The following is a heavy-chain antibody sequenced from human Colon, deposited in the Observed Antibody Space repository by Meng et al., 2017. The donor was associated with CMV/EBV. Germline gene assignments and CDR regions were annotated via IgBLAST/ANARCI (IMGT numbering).Heavy chain of an antibody. D-gene: IGHD2-2*01. Sequence: GESLKISCAASGFTFSHYSMKCVRQAPGKGLEWIATISSAGIYTYYAASVKGRFTISRDNAKSTVFLQMNSLRAEDTAVYYCSRGQDFVVVPTPKNFFDPWGQGTLVTVSS. CDR2: ISSAGIYT. CDR3: SRGQDFVVVPTPKNFFDP. J-gene: IGHJ5*02. CDR1: GFTFSHYS. V-gene: IGHV3-21*06.